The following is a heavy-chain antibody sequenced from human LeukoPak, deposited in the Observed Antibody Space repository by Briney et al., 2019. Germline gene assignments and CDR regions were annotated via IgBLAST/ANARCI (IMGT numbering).Heavy chain of an antibody. CDR2: INPNSGGT. CDR3: ARGGRRGFWSGYSENWFDP. J-gene: IGHJ5*02. CDR1: GYTFTGYY. Sequence: GASVKVSCKASGYTFTGYYMHWVRQAPGQGLEWMGWINPNSGGTNYAQKFQGRVTMTRDTSISTAYMELSRLRSDDTAVYYCARGGRRGFWSGYSENWFDPWGQGTLVTVSS. V-gene: IGHV1-2*02. D-gene: IGHD3-3*01.